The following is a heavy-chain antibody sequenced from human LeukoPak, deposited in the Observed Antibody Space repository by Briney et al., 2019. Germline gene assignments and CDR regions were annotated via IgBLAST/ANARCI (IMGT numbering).Heavy chain of an antibody. CDR3: ARALVAGVTLNALDI. J-gene: IGHJ3*02. CDR1: GFSFSSYW. Sequence: GGSLRLSCAVSGFSFSSYWMHWVRQAPGKGLVWVARIQYDGSTTNYADSVKGRFTISRDNAKKTLYVQMNRLRAEDTAVYYCARALVAGVTLNALDIWGQGTMVTVSS. D-gene: IGHD2-15*01. CDR2: IQYDGSTT. V-gene: IGHV3-74*01.